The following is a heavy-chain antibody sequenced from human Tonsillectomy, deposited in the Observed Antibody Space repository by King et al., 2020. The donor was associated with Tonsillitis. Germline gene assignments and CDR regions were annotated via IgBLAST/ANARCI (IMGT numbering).Heavy chain of an antibody. Sequence: QLVQSGADVKKPGASVKISCKASGYTFTIYYIHWVRQAPGQGLDWMGVINPSGGSTSYAQKFQDRVTMTRDTSTSTVYMQLSSLRFEDTAIYYCTRATRIVGTTPFDYWGQGTLVTVSS. CDR3: TRATRIVGTTPFDY. CDR1: GYTFTIYY. J-gene: IGHJ4*02. CDR2: INPSGGST. D-gene: IGHD1-26*01. V-gene: IGHV1-46*03.